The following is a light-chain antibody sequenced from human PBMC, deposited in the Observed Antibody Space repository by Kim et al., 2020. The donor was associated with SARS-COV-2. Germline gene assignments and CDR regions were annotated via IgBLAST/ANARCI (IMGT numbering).Light chain of an antibody. J-gene: IGLJ1*01. V-gene: IGLV2-23*02. CDR3: CSYAGGGISV. CDR2: QVI. Sequence: QSITISCTGTNSDIGNFDVVSWYQQYPGKAPQLLIYQVIKRPSSVSYRFSGSKSANTASLTISTLQIEDEADYYCCSYAGGGISVFGTGTKVTVL. CDR1: NSDIGNFDV.